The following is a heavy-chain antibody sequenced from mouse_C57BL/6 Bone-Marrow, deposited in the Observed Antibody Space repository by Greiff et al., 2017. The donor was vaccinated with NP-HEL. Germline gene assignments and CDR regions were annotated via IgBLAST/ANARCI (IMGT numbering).Heavy chain of an antibody. CDR1: GSPFPSSW. V-gene: IGHV1-74*01. CDR3: AHCAMDY. CDR2: IHPSDSDT. J-gene: IGHJ4*01. Sequence: QFQLQPPGAELVNPGASVTVSCPASGSPFPSSWMHWVPPRPGPGLEWIGRIHPSDSDTNYNQKFKGKATLTVDKSSSTAYMQLSSLTSEDSSVYYCAHCAMDYWGQGTSVTVSS. D-gene: IGHD1-2*01.